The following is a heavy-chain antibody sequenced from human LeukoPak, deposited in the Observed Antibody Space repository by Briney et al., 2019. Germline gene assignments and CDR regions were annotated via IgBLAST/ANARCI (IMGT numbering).Heavy chain of an antibody. CDR3: ARVGTMVRGVIITPLYYFDY. V-gene: IGHV4-34*01. CDR2: INHSGST. J-gene: IGHJ4*02. CDR1: GGSISSYY. Sequence: SETLSLTCTVSGGSISSYYWSWIRQPPGKGLEWIGEINHSGSTNYNPSLKSRVTISVDTSKNQFSLKLSSVTAADTAVYYCARVGTMVRGVIITPLYYFDYWGQGTLVTVSS. D-gene: IGHD3-10*01.